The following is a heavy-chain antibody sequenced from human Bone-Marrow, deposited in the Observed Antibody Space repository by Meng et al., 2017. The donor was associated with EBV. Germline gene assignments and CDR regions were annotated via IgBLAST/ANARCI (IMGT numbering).Heavy chain of an antibody. CDR3: ARSPGSSGWNYYFDY. Sequence: QVQLQESGPGLVKPSETLSPTCTVXXGSVSSDNDYWSWIRQPPGKGLEWIGYVHYIGSTIDNPSLKSRVTISVDRSKNQFSLKLSSVTAADTAVYYCARSPGSSGWNYYFDYWGQGTLVTVSS. J-gene: IGHJ4*02. D-gene: IGHD6-19*01. CDR1: XGSVSSDNDY. V-gene: IGHV4-61*01. CDR2: VHYIGST.